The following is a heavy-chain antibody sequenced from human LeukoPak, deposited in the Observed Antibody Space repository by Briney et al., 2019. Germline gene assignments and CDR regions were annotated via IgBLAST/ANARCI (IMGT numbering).Heavy chain of an antibody. D-gene: IGHD4-17*01. J-gene: IGHJ4*02. Sequence: PGGSLRLSCAASGFTFSSYEMNWVRQAPGKGLEWVSYISSSGGTIYYADSVKGRFTISRDNAKNSLYLQMNGLRAEDTAVYYCARNRGEPLDYWGQGTLVTVSS. CDR3: ARNRGEPLDY. CDR2: ISSSGGTI. V-gene: IGHV3-48*03. CDR1: GFTFSSYE.